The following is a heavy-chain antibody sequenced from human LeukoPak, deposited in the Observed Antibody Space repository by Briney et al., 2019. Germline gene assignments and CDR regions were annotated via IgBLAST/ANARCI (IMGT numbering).Heavy chain of an antibody. CDR2: ISNSGGT. J-gene: IGHJ4*02. V-gene: IGHV4-30-4*01. D-gene: IGHD2-8*02. CDR3: ARNARMFYFGTGGCYFDH. Sequence: SETLSLTCSVSGGSISSGDYYWSWIRQPPGKGLEWIGYISNSGGTYYNPSLRSRVTISVDTSKKQFSLKLSSVTVADTAVYYCARNARMFYFGTGGCYFDHWGQGTLVTVSS. CDR1: GGSISSGDYY.